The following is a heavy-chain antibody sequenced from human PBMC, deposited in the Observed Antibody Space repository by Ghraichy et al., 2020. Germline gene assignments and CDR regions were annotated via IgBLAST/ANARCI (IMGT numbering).Heavy chain of an antibody. J-gene: IGHJ4*02. CDR1: GFTISSYW. V-gene: IGHV3-74*01. CDR3: ARAASGWWG. Sequence: GGSLRLSCAASGFTISSYWMHWVRQAPGKGPVWVSRVNSDGTTITYADSVKGRFTISRDIAKNTLYLQMNSLRAEDTAVYYCARAASGWWGWGQGTLVTVS. CDR2: VNSDGTTI. D-gene: IGHD6-19*01.